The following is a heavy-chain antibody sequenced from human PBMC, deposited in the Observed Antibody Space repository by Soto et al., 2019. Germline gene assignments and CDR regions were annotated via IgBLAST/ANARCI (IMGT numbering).Heavy chain of an antibody. CDR1: GGTFSSYA. D-gene: IGHD2-2*01. CDR2: IIPIFATA. J-gene: IGHJ6*02. Sequence: SVKVSCKXSGGTFSSYAISWVRQAPGQGLEWMGGIIPIFATANYAQKFQGRVMITVDESTSTAYMELSSLRSDDTAVYYCARSVSIRYQLLRRGMDVWGQGTTVTVSS. V-gene: IGHV1-69*13. CDR3: ARSVSIRYQLLRRGMDV.